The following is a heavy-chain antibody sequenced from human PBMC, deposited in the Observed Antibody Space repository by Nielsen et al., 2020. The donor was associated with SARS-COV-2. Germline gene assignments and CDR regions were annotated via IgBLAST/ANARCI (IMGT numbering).Heavy chain of an antibody. V-gene: IGHV3-7*01. Sequence: GESLKISCAASGFTFSSYWMSWVRQAPGKGLEWVANIKQDGSEKYYVDSVKGRFTISRDNAKNSLYLQMNSLRAEDTAVYYCARASVDIVATITEYFDYWGQGTLVTVSS. D-gene: IGHD5-12*01. J-gene: IGHJ4*02. CDR2: IKQDGSEK. CDR3: ARASVDIVATITEYFDY. CDR1: GFTFSSYW.